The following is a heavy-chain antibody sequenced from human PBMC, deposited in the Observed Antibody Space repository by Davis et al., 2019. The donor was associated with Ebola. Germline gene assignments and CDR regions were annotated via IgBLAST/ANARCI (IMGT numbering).Heavy chain of an antibody. CDR3: AREDIVVFGMDV. Sequence: PSETLSLTCAVYGGSFSDYYWNWIRQPPGKGLEWIGKINHSGSTNYNPSLKSRVTISLDTSKNQFSLKLTSVTAADTAVYYCAREDIVVFGMDVWGQGTTVTVSS. V-gene: IGHV4-34*01. D-gene: IGHD2-15*01. CDR1: GGSFSDYY. J-gene: IGHJ6*02. CDR2: INHSGST.